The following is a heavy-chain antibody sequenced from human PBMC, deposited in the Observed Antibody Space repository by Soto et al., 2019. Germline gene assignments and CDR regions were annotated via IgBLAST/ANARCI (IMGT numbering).Heavy chain of an antibody. J-gene: IGHJ4*02. CDR1: GYTFTSYA. CDR2: INAGNGNT. Sequence: ASLNVSCKASGYTFTSYAMHWVRQAPGQRLEWMGWINAGNGNTKYSQKFQGRVTITRDTSASTAYMELSSLRSDETAVYYCARVSSSGWYYFDYWGQGTLVTVSS. CDR3: ARVSSSGWYYFDY. V-gene: IGHV1-3*01. D-gene: IGHD6-19*01.